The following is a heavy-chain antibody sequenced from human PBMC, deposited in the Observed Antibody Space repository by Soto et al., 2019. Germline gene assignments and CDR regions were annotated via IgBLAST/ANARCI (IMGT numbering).Heavy chain of an antibody. CDR3: AKDKMEEWLVGGYFDN. Sequence: EVQLLESGGGLVQPGGSLRLSCAASGFTFSSCAMGWVRQAPGKGLQWVSAITGPGRTYYADSVKGRFTISRDNSKRTLYLQMNSLRAEDTAIYYCAKDKMEEWLVGGYFDNWGQGALVTVSS. D-gene: IGHD6-19*01. CDR1: GFTFSSCA. V-gene: IGHV3-23*01. J-gene: IGHJ4*02. CDR2: ITGPGRT.